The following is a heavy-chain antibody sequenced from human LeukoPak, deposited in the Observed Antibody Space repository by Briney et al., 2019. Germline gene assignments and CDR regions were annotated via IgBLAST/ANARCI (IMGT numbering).Heavy chain of an antibody. CDR2: IYYSGST. Sequence: PSQTLSLTCTVPGGSISSGGYYWSWIRQHPGKGLEWIGYIYYSGSTYYNPSLKSRVTISVDTSKNQYSLKLSSVTAADTAVYYCARDVGYYYYFDYWGQETLVTVSS. V-gene: IGHV4-31*03. CDR1: GGSISSGGYY. J-gene: IGHJ4*02. D-gene: IGHD3-3*01. CDR3: ARDVGYYYYFDY.